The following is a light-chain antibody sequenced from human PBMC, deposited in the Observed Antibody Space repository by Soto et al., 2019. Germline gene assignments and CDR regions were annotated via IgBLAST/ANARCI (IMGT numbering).Light chain of an antibody. CDR3: QQSYTAPLT. CDR2: MAV. J-gene: IGKJ4*01. V-gene: IGKV1-39*01. CDR1: QSIRNY. Sequence: DIPMTQSPSSLSASVGDRVTITCRASQSIRNYLSWYQQRPGKAPKLLIYMAVSLQSGVPSRFSGSGSGTEFTLTIGSLQPEDFATYYCQQSYTAPLTFGGGTQVEIK.